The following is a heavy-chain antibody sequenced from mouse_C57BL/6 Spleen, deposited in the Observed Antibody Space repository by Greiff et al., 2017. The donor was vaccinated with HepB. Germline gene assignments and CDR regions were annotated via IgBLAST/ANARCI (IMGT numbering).Heavy chain of an antibody. CDR3: AYYSNYGWFAY. D-gene: IGHD2-5*01. Sequence: VQLQQPGAELVRPGTSVKLSCKASGYTFTSYWMHWVKQRPGQGLEWIGVIDPSDSYTNYNQKFKGKATLTVDTSSSTAYMQLSSLTSEDSAVYYCAYYSNYGWFAYWGQGTLVTVSA. CDR2: IDPSDSYT. CDR1: GYTFTSYW. J-gene: IGHJ3*01. V-gene: IGHV1-59*01.